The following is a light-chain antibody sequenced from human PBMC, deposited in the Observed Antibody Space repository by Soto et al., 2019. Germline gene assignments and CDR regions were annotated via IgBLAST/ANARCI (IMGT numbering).Light chain of an antibody. CDR3: CSDAGGSTL. CDR2: EGN. CDR1: STGVGSYNL. J-gene: IGLJ3*02. Sequence: QSALTQPASVSGSPGQSITIPCTGTSTGVGSYNLVSWYQQHPGKAPKLMIYEGNKRPSGVSNRFSGSKSGTTASLTISGLQAEDEADSYCCSDAGGSTLFGGGTKLTVL. V-gene: IGLV2-23*01.